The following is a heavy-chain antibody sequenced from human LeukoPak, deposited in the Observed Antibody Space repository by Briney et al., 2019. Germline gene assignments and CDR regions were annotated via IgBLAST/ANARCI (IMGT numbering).Heavy chain of an antibody. CDR2: ISSSGSTI. CDR1: GFTFSSYE. D-gene: IGHD3-10*01. Sequence: PGGTLRLSCAASGFTFSSYEMNWVRQAPGKGLEWVSYISSSGSTIYYADPVKGRFTISRDNAKNSLYLQMNSLRAEDTAVYYCARLVRITRVRGPKGDDYWGQGTLVTVSS. CDR3: ARLVRITRVRGPKGDDY. J-gene: IGHJ4*02. V-gene: IGHV3-48*03.